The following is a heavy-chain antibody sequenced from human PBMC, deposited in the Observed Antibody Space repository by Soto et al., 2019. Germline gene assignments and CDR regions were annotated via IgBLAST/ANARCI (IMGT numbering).Heavy chain of an antibody. V-gene: IGHV3-30*18. Sequence: GGSLRLSCAASGFTFSTYGMHWVRQAPGKGLEWVAVISYDGNNKYFGDSVKGRFTISRDNSKNTLYLQMNFLRAEDTAVYYCANDYYGSGSYSFFGRNNREYYYYAMDVWGQGTTVTVSS. J-gene: IGHJ6*02. CDR1: GFTFSTYG. CDR3: ANDYYGSGSYSFFGRNNREYYYYAMDV. CDR2: ISYDGNNK. D-gene: IGHD3-10*01.